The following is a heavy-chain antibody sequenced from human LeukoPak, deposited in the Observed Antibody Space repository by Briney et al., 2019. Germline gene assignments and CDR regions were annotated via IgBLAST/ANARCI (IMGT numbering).Heavy chain of an antibody. Sequence: GGSLRLSCAASGFTFSSYAMSWVRQAPGKGLEWVSAISGSGGSTYYADSVKGRFTISRDNSKNTLYLQMNSLRAEDTALYYCARDGSSGWYSDYWGQGTLVTVSS. J-gene: IGHJ4*02. CDR1: GFTFSSYA. CDR3: ARDGSSGWYSDY. D-gene: IGHD6-19*01. CDR2: ISGSGGST. V-gene: IGHV3-23*01.